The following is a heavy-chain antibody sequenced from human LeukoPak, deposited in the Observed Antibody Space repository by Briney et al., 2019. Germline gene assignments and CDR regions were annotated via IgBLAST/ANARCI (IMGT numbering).Heavy chain of an antibody. D-gene: IGHD3-16*02. CDR3: ARDGTDYDYVRENYRYDPLDQ. J-gene: IGHJ4*02. Sequence: GASVKVSCKASGYTFTNYDINWVRQATGQGLEWMGWMNPNSGNTGYAQKLQGRVTMTTDTSTSTAYMELRSLRSDDTAVYYCARDGTDYDYVRENYRYDPLDQWGQGTLVTVSS. CDR1: GYTFTNYD. CDR2: MNPNSGNT. V-gene: IGHV1-8*02.